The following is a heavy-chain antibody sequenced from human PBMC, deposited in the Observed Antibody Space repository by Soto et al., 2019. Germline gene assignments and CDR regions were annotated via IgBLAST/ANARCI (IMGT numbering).Heavy chain of an antibody. CDR2: IIPVFGTA. J-gene: IGHJ4*02. CDR3: ARDLPPSDY. D-gene: IGHD2-2*01. Sequence: SVKVSCKASGATLNTFINYGITWVRQAPGQGLEWMGGIIPVFGTANYAQKFQGRVTISADESRRTVYMELSSLRSEDTAVYYCARDLPPSDYWGQGTLVTVSS. V-gene: IGHV1-69*13. CDR1: GATLNTFINYG.